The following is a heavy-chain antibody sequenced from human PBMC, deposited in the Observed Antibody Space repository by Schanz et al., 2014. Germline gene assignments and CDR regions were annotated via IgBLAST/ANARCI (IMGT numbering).Heavy chain of an antibody. Sequence: QVQLVQSGAEVKKPGSSVKVSCKASGGTFSSYTISWVRQAPGQGLEWMGRIISILGIPNYAQNFQGRVTITADKSTSTAYMELSSLKSEDTAVYYCARDLTVDTGYVVHYYYYGMDVWGQGTTVTVSS. CDR2: IISILGIP. V-gene: IGHV1-69*08. CDR3: ARDLTVDTGYVVHYYYYGMDV. CDR1: GGTFSSYT. D-gene: IGHD5-12*01. J-gene: IGHJ6*02.